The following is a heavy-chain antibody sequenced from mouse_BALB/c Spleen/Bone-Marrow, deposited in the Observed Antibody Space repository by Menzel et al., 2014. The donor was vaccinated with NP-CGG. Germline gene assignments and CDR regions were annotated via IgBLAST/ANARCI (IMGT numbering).Heavy chain of an antibody. J-gene: IGHJ2*01. CDR1: GYTFTDYV. D-gene: IGHD1-1*01. CDR2: IYPGSGST. Sequence: QVQLQQSRPELVKPGASVKMSCKASGYTFTDYVISWVKQRTGQGLEWIGEIYPGSGSTYYNEKFKGKATLTADKSSNTAYMQLSSLTSEDSAVYFCARGYYGSSYYFDYWGQGTTLTVSS. CDR3: ARGYYGSSYYFDY. V-gene: IGHV1-81*01.